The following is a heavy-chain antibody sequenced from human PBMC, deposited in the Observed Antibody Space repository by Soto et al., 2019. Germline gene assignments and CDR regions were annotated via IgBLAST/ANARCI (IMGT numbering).Heavy chain of an antibody. D-gene: IGHD2-2*01. CDR2: IYSGGST. CDR3: ARDKIVLVPAAMRVNYYGMDV. CDR1: GFTVSSNY. J-gene: IGHJ6*02. Sequence: EVPLVESGGGLIQPGGSLRLSCAASGFTVSSNYMSWVRQAPGKGLEWVSVIYSGGSTYYADSVKGRFTISRDNSKNTLYLQMNSLRAEDTAVYYCARDKIVLVPAAMRVNYYGMDVWGQGTTVTVSS. V-gene: IGHV3-53*01.